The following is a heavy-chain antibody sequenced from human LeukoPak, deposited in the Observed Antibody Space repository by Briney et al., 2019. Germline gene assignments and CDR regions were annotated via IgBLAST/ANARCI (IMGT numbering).Heavy chain of an antibody. D-gene: IGHD5-18*01. V-gene: IGHV4-39*01. CDR3: ARRPYRYSYGRGGFDP. CDR2: IYYSGST. CDR1: GGSISSSSYY. J-gene: IGHJ5*02. Sequence: KPSETLSLTCTVSGGSISSSSYYWGWIRQPPGKGLEWIGSIYYSGSTYYNPSLKSRVTISVDTSKNQFSLKLSSVTAADTAVYYCARRPYRYSYGRGGFDPWGQGTLVTVSS.